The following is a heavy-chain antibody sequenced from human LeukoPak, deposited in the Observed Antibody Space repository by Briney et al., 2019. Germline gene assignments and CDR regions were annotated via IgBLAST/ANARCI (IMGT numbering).Heavy chain of an antibody. J-gene: IGHJ6*02. CDR2: LIPIFGTA. CDR1: GGTFSSYA. D-gene: IGHD3-3*01. Sequence: SVKVSCKASGGTFSSYAISWVRQAPGQGLEWMGGLIPIFGTANYAQKFQGRVTITADESTSTAYMELSSLRSEDTAVYYCAREGDFWSGYYYYYYGMDVWGQGNTVTVSS. CDR3: AREGDFWSGYYYYYYGMDV. V-gene: IGHV1-69*01.